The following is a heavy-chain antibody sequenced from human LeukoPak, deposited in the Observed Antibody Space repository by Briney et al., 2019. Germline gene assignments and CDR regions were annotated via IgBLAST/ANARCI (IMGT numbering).Heavy chain of an antibody. Sequence: KPSQSLSVTCAVPGGSISSGGYCWSWVRQPPGEGMGWIGFIYHSGSTYHNPSVKSRVTISVDRSKNHFSLKLSSVTAADTAVYYCARGYDYPDYFFDYWGQGTLVTVSS. V-gene: IGHV4-30-2*01. CDR2: IYHSGST. J-gene: IGHJ4*02. CDR3: ARGYDYPDYFFDY. CDR1: GGSISSGGYC. D-gene: IGHD3-16*01.